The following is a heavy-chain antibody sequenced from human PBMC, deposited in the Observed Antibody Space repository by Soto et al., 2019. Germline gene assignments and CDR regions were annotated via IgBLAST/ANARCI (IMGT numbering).Heavy chain of an antibody. V-gene: IGHV1-18*01. CDR3: ARDTKDVVLVTYINAFDI. D-gene: IGHD5-12*01. J-gene: IGHJ3*02. CDR1: GYTFTSYG. Sequence: QVQLVQSGAEVKKPGASVKVSCKASGYTFTSYGISWVRQAPGQGLEWMGWISAYNGNTNYAQKLQGRVTMTTDTSTSTAYMELRSLRSDDTAVYYCARDTKDVVLVTYINAFDIWGQGTMVTVSS. CDR2: ISAYNGNT.